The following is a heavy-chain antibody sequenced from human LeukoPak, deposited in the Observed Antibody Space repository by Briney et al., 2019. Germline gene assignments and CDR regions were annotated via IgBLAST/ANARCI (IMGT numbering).Heavy chain of an antibody. V-gene: IGHV3-23*01. CDR2: LSGSGGST. J-gene: IGHJ4*02. Sequence: PGGSLRLPCAASGFTFSSYAMSWVRQAPGKGLEWVSGLSGSGGSTFYADSVRGRFTISRDNSKSTLYLQMNSLRAEDTAMYYCAKQGCTSATCYLNCWGQGTLVTVSS. CDR1: GFTFSSYA. CDR3: AKQGCTSATCYLNC. D-gene: IGHD2-2*01.